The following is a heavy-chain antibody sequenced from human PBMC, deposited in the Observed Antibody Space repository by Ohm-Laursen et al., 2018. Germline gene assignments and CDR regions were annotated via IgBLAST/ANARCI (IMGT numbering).Heavy chain of an antibody. CDR1: GFTFSNAW. J-gene: IGHJ4*02. V-gene: IGHV3-15*01. Sequence: GSLRLSCAASGFTFSNAWMSWVRQAPGKGLEWVGRIKSKTNGGTIDYAAPVKGRFTISRDDSKNTLYLQMNSLKTEDTAVYYCTTAPKYYYDSSGFDYWGQGTLVTVSS. CDR3: TTAPKYYYDSSGFDY. CDR2: IKSKTNGGTI. D-gene: IGHD3-22*01.